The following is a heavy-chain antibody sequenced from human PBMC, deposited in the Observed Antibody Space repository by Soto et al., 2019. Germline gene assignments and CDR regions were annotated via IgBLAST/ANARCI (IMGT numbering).Heavy chain of an antibody. CDR1: GGTFNNYA. Sequence: QVQLVQSGAEVKKPGSSVKVSCKASGGTFNNYAISWLRQAPGQGLEWMGGIIPIFGTANYAQKFQGRVTITADEFTPTAYMELSSLRSEDTAVYYCARDAFYYDGPSGVYYFDYWGQGTLVTVSS. J-gene: IGHJ4*02. CDR3: ARDAFYYDGPSGVYYFDY. CDR2: IIPIFGTA. D-gene: IGHD3-22*01. V-gene: IGHV1-69*12.